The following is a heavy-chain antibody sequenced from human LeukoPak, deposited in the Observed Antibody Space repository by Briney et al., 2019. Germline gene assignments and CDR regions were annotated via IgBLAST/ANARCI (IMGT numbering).Heavy chain of an antibody. CDR1: GFTFSSYW. CDR3: ARDGSIGWSADY. J-gene: IGHJ4*02. CDR2: IKQDGYEE. Sequence: GGSLRLSCEASGFTFSSYWMSWVRQAPGKGLEWVANIKQDGYEEYYVDSVKGRFTISRDNAKNSLYLQMNSLRADDTAVYYCARDGSIGWSADYWGQGTLVTVSS. D-gene: IGHD2-15*01. V-gene: IGHV3-7*01.